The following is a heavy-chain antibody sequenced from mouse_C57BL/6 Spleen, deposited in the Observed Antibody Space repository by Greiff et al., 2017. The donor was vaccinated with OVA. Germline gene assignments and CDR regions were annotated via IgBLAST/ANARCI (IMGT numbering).Heavy chain of an antibody. J-gene: IGHJ4*01. CDR3: AYGSSTYYYAMDY. CDR1: GYTFTSYW. CDR2: IHPSDSDT. V-gene: IGHV1-74*01. D-gene: IGHD1-1*01. Sequence: QVHVKQSGAELVKPGASVKVSCKASGYTFTSYWMHWVKQRPGQGLEWIGRIHPSDSDTNYNQKFKGKATLTVDKSSSTAYMQLSSLTSEDSAVYYCAYGSSTYYYAMDYWGQGTSVTVSS.